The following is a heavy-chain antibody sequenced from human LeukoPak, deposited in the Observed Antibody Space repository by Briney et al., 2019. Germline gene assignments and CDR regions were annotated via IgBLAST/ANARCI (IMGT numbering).Heavy chain of an antibody. V-gene: IGHV5-51*01. D-gene: IGHD3-3*01. Sequence: GESLQISCKGSGYSFTSYWIGWVRQMPGKGLEWMGIIYPGDSDTRYSPSFQGQVTISADKSTSTAYLQWSSLKASDTAMYYCARHADGYDFWSGYPYYFDYWGQGTLVTVSS. CDR3: ARHADGYDFWSGYPYYFDY. CDR2: IYPGDSDT. CDR1: GYSFTSYW. J-gene: IGHJ4*02.